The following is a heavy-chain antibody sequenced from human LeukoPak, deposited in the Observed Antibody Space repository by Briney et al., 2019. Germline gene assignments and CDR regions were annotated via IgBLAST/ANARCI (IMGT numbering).Heavy chain of an antibody. Sequence: ASVKVSCKASGYTFTGYYMHWVRQAPGQGLEWMGIINPSGGSTSYAQKFQGRVTMTRDTSTSTVYMELSSLRSEDTAVYYCARTSLIAAAGTIWFDPWGQGTLVTVSS. CDR2: INPSGGST. V-gene: IGHV1-46*01. CDR1: GYTFTGYY. CDR3: ARTSLIAAAGTIWFDP. J-gene: IGHJ5*02. D-gene: IGHD6-13*01.